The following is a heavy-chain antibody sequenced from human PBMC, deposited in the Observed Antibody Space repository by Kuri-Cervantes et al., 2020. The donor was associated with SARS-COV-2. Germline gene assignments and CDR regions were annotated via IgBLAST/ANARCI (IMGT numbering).Heavy chain of an antibody. CDR2: ISYDGSNE. D-gene: IGHD6-13*01. V-gene: IGHV3-30-3*01. J-gene: IGHJ6*02. CDR1: GFTFSSYA. Sequence: GESLKISCAASGFTFSSYAMHWVRQAPGKGLEWVAVISYDGSNEYYADSVKGRFTISRDNSKNTLYLQMSSLRAEDTAVYYCARDDTYSSSWFRFLGRGMDVWGQGTTVTVSS. CDR3: ARDDTYSSSWFRFLGRGMDV.